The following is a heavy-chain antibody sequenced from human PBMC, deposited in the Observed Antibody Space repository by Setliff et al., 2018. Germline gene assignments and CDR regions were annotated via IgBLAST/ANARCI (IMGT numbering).Heavy chain of an antibody. CDR1: RGTFSNYA. CDR2: IIPIFGTE. V-gene: IGHV1-69*05. CDR3: ARATYYYDSSGYFLDSFDI. D-gene: IGHD3-22*01. J-gene: IGHJ3*02. Sequence: GASVKVSCKASRGTFSNYAISWVRQAPGQGLEWVGGIIPIFGTENYAQKFQGRVTITTDESTSTAYMELSSLRSEDTAVYYCARATYYYDSSGYFLDSFDIWGQGTMVTVSS.